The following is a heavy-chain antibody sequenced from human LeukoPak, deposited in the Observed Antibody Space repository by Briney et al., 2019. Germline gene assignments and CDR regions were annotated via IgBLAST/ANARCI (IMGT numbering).Heavy chain of an antibody. V-gene: IGHV3-66*01. J-gene: IGHJ4*02. D-gene: IGHD6-19*01. CDR1: GFTVSSNY. CDR3: AKVGSSGWYLFMAFDY. Sequence: GGSLRLSCAASGFTVSSNYMSWVRQAPGKGLEWVSVIYSGGSTYYADSVKGRFTISRDNSKNTLYLQMNSLRAEDTAVYYCAKVGSSGWYLFMAFDYWGQGTLVTVSS. CDR2: IYSGGST.